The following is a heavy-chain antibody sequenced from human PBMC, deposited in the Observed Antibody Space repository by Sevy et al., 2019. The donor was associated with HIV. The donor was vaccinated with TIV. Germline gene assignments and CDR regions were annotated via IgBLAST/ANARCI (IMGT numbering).Heavy chain of an antibody. D-gene: IGHD2-15*01. CDR1: GFTFSDYY. V-gene: IGHV3-11*06. Sequence: GGSLRLSCAASGFTFSDYYMSWIRQAPGKGLEWASYISSSSSYTNYADSVKGRFTISRDNAKNSLYLQMNSLRAEDTAVYYCARAGCSGGSCYDKDYWGQGTLVTVSS. CDR2: ISSSSSYT. J-gene: IGHJ4*02. CDR3: ARAGCSGGSCYDKDY.